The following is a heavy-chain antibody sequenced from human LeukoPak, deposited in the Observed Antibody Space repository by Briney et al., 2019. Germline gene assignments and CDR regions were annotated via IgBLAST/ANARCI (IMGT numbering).Heavy chain of an antibody. CDR2: LSYDGSNS. Sequence: GRSLRLSCAASGFTFSSFGMHWVRQAPGKGLEWVAVLSYDGSNSYYADSVKGRFTISRDNSKNTLYLQMNSLRAEDTAVYYCAKDAPTVTLHADYWGQGTLVTVSS. D-gene: IGHD4-17*01. CDR1: GFTFSSFG. J-gene: IGHJ4*02. V-gene: IGHV3-30*18. CDR3: AKDAPTVTLHADY.